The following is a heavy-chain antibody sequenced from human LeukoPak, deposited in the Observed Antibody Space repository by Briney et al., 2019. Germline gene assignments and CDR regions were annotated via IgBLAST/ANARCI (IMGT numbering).Heavy chain of an antibody. J-gene: IGHJ3*02. CDR3: AATYCSTTSCYDYDAFDI. CDR1: GGTFSSYG. Sequence: SVKVSCKASGGTFSSYGISWVRQAPGQGLEWMGRIIPILGIANYAQKFQGRVTITADKSTSTAYMELSSLRSGDTAVYYCAATYCSTTSCYDYDAFDIWGQGTMVTVSS. CDR2: IIPILGIA. D-gene: IGHD2-2*01. V-gene: IGHV1-69*04.